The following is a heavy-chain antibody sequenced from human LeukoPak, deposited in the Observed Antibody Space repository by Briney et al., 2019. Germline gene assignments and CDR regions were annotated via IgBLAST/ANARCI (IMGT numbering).Heavy chain of an antibody. CDR2: IYCSGST. V-gene: IGHV4-59*08. D-gene: IGHD3-22*01. Sequence: SETLSLTCTVSGGSICSYYWSWIRQPPGKGLEWIGYIYCSGSTYYNPSLKSRVTISVDTSKNQFSLKLRSVTAADTAVYYCARVVQSTDSSGFYLPEYFQHWGQGTLVTVSS. J-gene: IGHJ1*01. CDR3: ARVVQSTDSSGFYLPEYFQH. CDR1: GGSICSYY.